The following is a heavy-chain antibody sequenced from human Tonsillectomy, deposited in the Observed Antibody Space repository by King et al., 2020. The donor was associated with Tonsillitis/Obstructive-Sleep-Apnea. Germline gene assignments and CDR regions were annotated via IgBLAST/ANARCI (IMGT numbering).Heavy chain of an antibody. Sequence: VQLVESGGGLVQPGGSLKLSCAASGFTFSGSAMHWVRQASGKGLEWVGRIRSKANSYATAYAASVKGRFTISRDDSKNTAYLQMNSLKTEDTAVYYCTRLDGIVLVPAEWGQGTLVTVSS. D-gene: IGHD2-2*01. CDR1: GFTFSGSA. CDR3: TRLDGIVLVPAE. CDR2: IRSKANSYAT. J-gene: IGHJ4*02. V-gene: IGHV3-73*01.